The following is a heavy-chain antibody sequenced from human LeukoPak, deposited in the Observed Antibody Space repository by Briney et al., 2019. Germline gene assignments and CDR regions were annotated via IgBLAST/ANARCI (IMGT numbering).Heavy chain of an antibody. CDR3: ARREPHGDYGGKIRYYYYMDV. CDR2: INHSGNT. CDR1: GGSFSGYY. D-gene: IGHD4-23*01. V-gene: IGHV4-34*01. J-gene: IGHJ6*03. Sequence: SETLSLTCAVYGGSFSGYYWSWIRQPPGKGLEWIGEINHSGNTNSNPSLKSRVTMSVDTSKNQFSPKLSSLTAADTAMYYCARREPHGDYGGKIRYYYYMDVWGKGTTITISS.